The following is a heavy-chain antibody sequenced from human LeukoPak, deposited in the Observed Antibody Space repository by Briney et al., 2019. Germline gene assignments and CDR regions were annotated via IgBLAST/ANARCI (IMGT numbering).Heavy chain of an antibody. J-gene: IGHJ4*02. CDR3: ATADWESFYFDS. CDR1: GGFVSIGGYY. Sequence: SETLSLTCTVSGGFVSIGGYYWTWIRQHPGKGLEWIGFTSYSEGTYYNPSLMSRITISVDRSQNQFSLKMRDVTAADTAVYFCATADWESFYFDSWGQGVLVAVSS. V-gene: IGHV4-31*03. CDR2: TSYSEGT. D-gene: IGHD1-26*01.